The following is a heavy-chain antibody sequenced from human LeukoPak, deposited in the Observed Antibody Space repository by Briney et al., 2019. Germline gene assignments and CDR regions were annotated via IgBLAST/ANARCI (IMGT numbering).Heavy chain of an antibody. J-gene: IGHJ4*02. CDR1: GFTFDDYG. CDR3: AKTPGGWEPFGEAPDY. D-gene: IGHD3-10*01. Sequence: GGSLRLSCAASGFTFDDYGMSWVRQAPGKGLEWVSAISGSGGSTYYADSVKGRFTISRDNSKNTLYLQMNSLRAEDTAVYYCAKTPGGWEPFGEAPDYWGQGTLVTVSS. V-gene: IGHV3-23*01. CDR2: ISGSGGST.